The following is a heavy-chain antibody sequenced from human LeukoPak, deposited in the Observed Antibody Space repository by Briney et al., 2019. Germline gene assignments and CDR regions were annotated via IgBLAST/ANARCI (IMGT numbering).Heavy chain of an antibody. V-gene: IGHV5-51*01. Sequence: GESLKISCRGSGYSFTTYWSGWVRQMPGKGLEWMGIIYAGDSDTRYSPSFQGQGTISADKSFSTAYLQWSSLKASDTAMYSCARLRYSSSWDFDYWGQGTLVTVSS. D-gene: IGHD6-13*01. CDR3: ARLRYSSSWDFDY. CDR1: GYSFTTYW. CDR2: IYAGDSDT. J-gene: IGHJ4*02.